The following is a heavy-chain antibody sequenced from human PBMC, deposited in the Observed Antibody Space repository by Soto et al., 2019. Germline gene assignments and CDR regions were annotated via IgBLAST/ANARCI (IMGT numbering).Heavy chain of an antibody. CDR2: IYYSGST. Sequence: SETLSLTGTVSGGSISSHYWSWIRQPPGKGLEWIGYIYYSGSTNYNPSLKSRVTISVDTCKNQFSLKLSSVTAADTAVYYCARAEVRYFDWLLFGPWGQGTLVTVSS. V-gene: IGHV4-59*11. CDR3: ARAEVRYFDWLLFGP. CDR1: GGSISSHY. D-gene: IGHD3-9*01. J-gene: IGHJ5*02.